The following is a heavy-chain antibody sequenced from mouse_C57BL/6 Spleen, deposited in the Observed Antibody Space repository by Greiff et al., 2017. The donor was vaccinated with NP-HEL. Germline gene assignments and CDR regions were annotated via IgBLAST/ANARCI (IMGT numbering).Heavy chain of an antibody. CDR2: ISNGGGST. Sequence: EVKLVESGGGLVQPGGSLKLSCAASGFTFSDYYMYWVRQTPEKRLEWVAYISNGGGSTYYPDTVQGRFTISRDNAKNTLYLQMSRLKSEDTAMYYCARHVLLWTYAMDYWGQGTSVTVSS. J-gene: IGHJ4*01. V-gene: IGHV5-12*01. D-gene: IGHD1-1*02. CDR3: ARHVLLWTYAMDY. CDR1: GFTFSDYY.